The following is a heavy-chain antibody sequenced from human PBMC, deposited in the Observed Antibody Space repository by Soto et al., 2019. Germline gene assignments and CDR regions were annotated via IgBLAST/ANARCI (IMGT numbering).Heavy chain of an antibody. CDR2: ISYDGSNK. CDR3: AKLGASSTSEGAFDI. Sequence: GGSLRLSCAASGFTFSSYGMHWVRQAPGKGLEWVAVISYDGSNKYYADSVKGRFTISRDNSKNTLYLQMNSLRAEDTAVYYLAKLGASSTSEGAFDIWGQGTMVTVSS. V-gene: IGHV3-30*18. CDR1: GFTFSSYG. J-gene: IGHJ3*02. D-gene: IGHD2-2*01.